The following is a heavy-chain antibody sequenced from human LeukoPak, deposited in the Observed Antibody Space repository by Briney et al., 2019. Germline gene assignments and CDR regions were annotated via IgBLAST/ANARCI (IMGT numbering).Heavy chain of an antibody. CDR3: AKKVGLVSAPLYYFDV. J-gene: IGHJ4*02. V-gene: IGHV3-23*01. Sequence: GGSLRLSCVVSGFTFSSHAMCWVRQAPGKGLEWVSAISGPAGSWDYADSVKGRFTISRDNSKNTLFLQMNSLRAEDTAIYYCAKKVGLVSAPLYYFDVWGQGTLVTVSS. CDR2: ISGPAGSW. D-gene: IGHD5/OR15-5a*01. CDR1: GFTFSSHA.